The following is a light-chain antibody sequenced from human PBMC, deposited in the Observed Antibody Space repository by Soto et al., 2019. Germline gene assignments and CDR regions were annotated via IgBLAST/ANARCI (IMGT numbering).Light chain of an antibody. CDR3: AAWDDSLSGVV. Sequence: QSVLTQPPSASGTPGQRVTISCSGSSSNIGSNYVYWNQQLPGTAPKLLIYRNNQRPSGVPDRFSGSKSGTSASLAISGLRSADEADYYCAAWDDSLSGVVFGGGTKVTVL. CDR1: SSNIGSNY. V-gene: IGLV1-47*01. J-gene: IGLJ2*01. CDR2: RNN.